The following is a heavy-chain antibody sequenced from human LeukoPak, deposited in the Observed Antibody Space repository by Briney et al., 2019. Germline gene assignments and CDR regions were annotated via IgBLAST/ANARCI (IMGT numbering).Heavy chain of an antibody. Sequence: GGSLRLSCAASGFTFSSYAMNWVRQAPGKGLEWISYISTSTTTIYYANSVKGRFTISRDNAKKSLYLQMNSLRAEDTAVYYCAKSMLHYYDSSADEFWGQGTLVTVSS. CDR3: AKSMLHYYDSSADEF. CDR2: ISTSTTTI. D-gene: IGHD3-22*01. V-gene: IGHV3-48*01. CDR1: GFTFSSYA. J-gene: IGHJ4*02.